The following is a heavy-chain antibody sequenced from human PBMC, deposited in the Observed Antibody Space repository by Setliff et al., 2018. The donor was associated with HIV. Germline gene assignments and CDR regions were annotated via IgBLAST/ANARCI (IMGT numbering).Heavy chain of an antibody. Sequence: VASVKVSCKASGGTFSSYAISWVRQAPGQGLEWMGGIIPILGIANYAQKFQGRVTVTADESTSTAYMQLSSLRSDDTAVYYCARGRNYDSSGYGDYYYYMDVWGKGTTVTVSS. D-gene: IGHD3-22*01. CDR1: GGTFSSYA. J-gene: IGHJ6*03. CDR2: IIPILGIA. V-gene: IGHV1-69*10. CDR3: ARGRNYDSSGYGDYYYYMDV.